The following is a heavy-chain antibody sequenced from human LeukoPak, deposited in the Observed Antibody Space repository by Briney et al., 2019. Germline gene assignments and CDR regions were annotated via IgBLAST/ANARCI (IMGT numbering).Heavy chain of an antibody. D-gene: IGHD2-15*01. CDR2: IKSKAYGGTR. CDR3: TRGGTSAGGSCYSGY. V-gene: IGHV3-49*03. CDR1: GLTFGDYA. Sequence: GGSLRLSCTASGLTFGDYAMSWFRQAPGKGLVWVGFIKSKAYGGTREYAAYVKGRFIISRDDPKSIAYLQMNSLKTEDTAVYYCTRGGTSAGGSCYSGYWGQGTLVTVSS. J-gene: IGHJ4*02.